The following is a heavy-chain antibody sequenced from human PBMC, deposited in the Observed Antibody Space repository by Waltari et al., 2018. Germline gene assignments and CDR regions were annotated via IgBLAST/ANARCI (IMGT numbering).Heavy chain of an antibody. CDR3: AKDWNNALDI. CDR1: GFTFSAYG. J-gene: IGHJ3*02. V-gene: IGHV3-33*06. CDR2: IWYDGSYR. Sequence: QVQLVESGGGVVQPGRSLRLSCAASGFTFSAYGLHWVRQATGKGLELVAVIWYDGSYRYYVDSVKGRFTISRDNSKNTVYLQMNSLRAEDTDVYYCAKDWNNALDIWGQGTTVSVSS. D-gene: IGHD1-1*01.